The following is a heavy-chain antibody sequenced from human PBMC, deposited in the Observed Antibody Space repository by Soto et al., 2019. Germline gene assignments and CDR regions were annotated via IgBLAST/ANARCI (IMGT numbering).Heavy chain of an antibody. J-gene: IGHJ6*02. CDR1: GFTFSSYA. CDR3: ARTAVAVARYYYYYGMDV. Sequence: GGSLRLSCAASGFTFSSYAMHWVRQTPGKGLEWVAVISYDGSNKYYADSVKGRFTISRDNSKNTLYLQMNSLRAEDTAVYYCARTAVAVARYYYYYGMDVWGQGTTVTVSS. V-gene: IGHV3-30-3*01. D-gene: IGHD6-19*01. CDR2: ISYDGSNK.